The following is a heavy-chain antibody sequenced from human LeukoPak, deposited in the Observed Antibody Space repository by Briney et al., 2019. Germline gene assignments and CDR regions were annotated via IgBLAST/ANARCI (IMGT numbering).Heavy chain of an antibody. D-gene: IGHD3-22*01. Sequence: ASVKVSCKASGYTFTSYDINWVRQATGQGLEWMGWMNPNSGNTGYAQKFQGRVTITRNTSISTAYMELSSLRSEDTAVYYCAKLDYLDSSGYYPRYHFDSWGQGTLVTVSS. CDR2: MNPNSGNT. J-gene: IGHJ4*02. V-gene: IGHV1-8*03. CDR3: AKLDYLDSSGYYPRYHFDS. CDR1: GYTFTSYD.